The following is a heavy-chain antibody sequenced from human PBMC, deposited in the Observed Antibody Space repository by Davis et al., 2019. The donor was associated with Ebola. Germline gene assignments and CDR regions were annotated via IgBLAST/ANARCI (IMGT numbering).Heavy chain of an antibody. D-gene: IGHD6-13*01. CDR3: AAHSPTHSSTRYYYMDV. Sequence: SVKVSCKASGFNFGSSAVQWVRQGRGQRLEWIGWIVVGNRNTNYAQQFQERVTITRDMSTITAYMELSSLRSEDTAVYYCAAHSPTHSSTRYYYMDVWGKGTTVTVSS. V-gene: IGHV1-58*01. J-gene: IGHJ6*03. CDR1: GFNFGSSA. CDR2: IVVGNRNT.